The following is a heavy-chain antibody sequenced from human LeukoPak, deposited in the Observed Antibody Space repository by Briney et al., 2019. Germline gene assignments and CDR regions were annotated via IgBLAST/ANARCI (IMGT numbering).Heavy chain of an antibody. J-gene: IGHJ4*02. Sequence: GGSLRLSCAASGFTFSSYTMNWVRQAPGKGLEWVSYISSSSSTIYYTDSVKGRFIISRDNAKNSLYLQMNSLRAEDTAVYYCATGAGRGYNLWGQGTLITVSS. CDR2: ISSSSSTI. D-gene: IGHD5-24*01. CDR3: ATGAGRGYNL. V-gene: IGHV3-48*01. CDR1: GFTFSSYT.